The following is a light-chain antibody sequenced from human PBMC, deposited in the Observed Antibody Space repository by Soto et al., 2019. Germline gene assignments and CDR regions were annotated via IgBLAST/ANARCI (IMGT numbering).Light chain of an antibody. V-gene: IGKV1-5*01. Sequence: DIQMTQSPSTLSASVGDRVTITCRASQTISTWLAWYQQKPGKAPKLLIYDASTLHSGVPSRFSGSGSGTDFPLTISSLQPDDFASYYCQQYNSYSWTFGQGTTVEI. CDR3: QQYNSYSWT. J-gene: IGKJ1*01. CDR2: DAS. CDR1: QTISTW.